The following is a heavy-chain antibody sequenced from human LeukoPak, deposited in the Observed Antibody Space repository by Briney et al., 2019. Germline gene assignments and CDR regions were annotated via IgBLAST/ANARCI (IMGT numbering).Heavy chain of an antibody. Sequence: SETLSLTCAVYGGSFSGYYWSWIRQPPGKGLEWIGEINHSGSTNYNPSLKSRVTISVDTSKNQFSLKLSSVTAADTAVYYCARRRYYGSGSYYKRYYFDYWAREPWSPSPQ. D-gene: IGHD3-10*01. CDR3: ARRRYYGSGSYYKRYYFDY. J-gene: IGHJ4*02. CDR1: GGSFSGYY. CDR2: INHSGST. V-gene: IGHV4-34*01.